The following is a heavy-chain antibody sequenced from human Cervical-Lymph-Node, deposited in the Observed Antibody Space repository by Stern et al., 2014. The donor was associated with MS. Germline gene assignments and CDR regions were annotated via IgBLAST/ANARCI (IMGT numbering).Heavy chain of an antibody. D-gene: IGHD3-10*01. CDR2: IYYSGST. CDR1: GGSISSGHYY. V-gene: IGHV4-30-4*01. CDR3: AREASYTYGSVWFDP. Sequence: VQLVESGPGLVKPSQTLSLTCTVSGGSISSGHYYWSWIRQPPGRGLEWIGYIYYSGSTYYNPSLKSRVTISVDTSKNQFSLKLSSVTAADTAVYHCAREASYTYGSVWFDPWGQGTLVTVSS. J-gene: IGHJ5*02.